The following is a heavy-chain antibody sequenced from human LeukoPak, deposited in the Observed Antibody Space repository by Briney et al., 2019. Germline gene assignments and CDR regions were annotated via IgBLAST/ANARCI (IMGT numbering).Heavy chain of an antibody. CDR1: GYTFTGYY. CDR3: ARGGFASTVTTLVRGRSRWFDP. J-gene: IGHJ5*02. Sequence: GASVKVSCKASGYTFTGYYMHWVRQAPGQGLEWMGWINPNSGGTNYAQKFQGRVTMTRDTSISTAYMELSRLRSDDTAVYYCARGGFASTVTTLVRGRSRWFDPWGQGTLVTVSS. V-gene: IGHV1-2*02. D-gene: IGHD4-17*01. CDR2: INPNSGGT.